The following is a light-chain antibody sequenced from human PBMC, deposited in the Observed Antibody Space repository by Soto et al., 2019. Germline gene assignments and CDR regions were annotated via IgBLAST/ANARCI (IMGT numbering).Light chain of an antibody. V-gene: IGKV1-5*03. CDR3: QQYNSYWT. CDR2: KAS. J-gene: IGKJ1*01. CDR1: QSISSW. Sequence: DIQMTQSPSTLSASVGDRVTITCRASQSISSWLAWYQQKPGKAPKLLIYKASSLKSGDPSRFSGSGSGTEFTPTISSLQPDYFATYYCQQYNSYWTFGEGTKVEIK.